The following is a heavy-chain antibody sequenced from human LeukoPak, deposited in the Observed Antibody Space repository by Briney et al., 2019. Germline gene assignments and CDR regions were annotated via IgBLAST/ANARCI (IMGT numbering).Heavy chain of an antibody. V-gene: IGHV3-30*04. D-gene: IGHD5-24*01. CDR1: GFTFSSYA. CDR3: SRDGYNSLAFDI. Sequence: PGGSLRLSCAASGFTFSSYAMHWVRQAPGKGLEWVAVISYHGSNKYYADSVKGRFTISRDNSKNTLYLQMNSLRAEDTAVYYCSRDGYNSLAFDIWGQGTMVTVSS. CDR2: ISYHGSNK. J-gene: IGHJ3*02.